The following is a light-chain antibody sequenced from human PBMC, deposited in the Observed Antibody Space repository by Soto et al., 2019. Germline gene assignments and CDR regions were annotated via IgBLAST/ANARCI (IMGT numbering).Light chain of an antibody. CDR3: QQCYMGWT. J-gene: IGKJ1*01. CDR2: DAS. V-gene: IGKV1-5*01. CDR1: QSIGRF. Sequence: DIPMTQSPSTLSASVGDRVTITCRASQSIGRFLAWYQHQPGKAPKLLIYDASTLESGVPSGFSGTGSGTEFTFSITSLQPEDFGTYYCQQCYMGWTFGQGTKVDFK.